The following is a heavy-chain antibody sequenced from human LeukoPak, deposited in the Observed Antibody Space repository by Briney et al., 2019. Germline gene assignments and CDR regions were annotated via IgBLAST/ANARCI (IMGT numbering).Heavy chain of an antibody. CDR2: IYYSGST. CDR3: ARGVAATIFGYWFDP. Sequence: SETLSPTCTVSGGSISSYYWSWIRQPPGKGLEWIGYIYYSGSTNYNPSLKSRVTISVDTSKNQFSLKLSSVTAADTAVYYCARGVAATIFGYWFDPWGQGTLVTVSS. CDR1: GGSISSYY. V-gene: IGHV4-59*01. D-gene: IGHD3-3*01. J-gene: IGHJ5*02.